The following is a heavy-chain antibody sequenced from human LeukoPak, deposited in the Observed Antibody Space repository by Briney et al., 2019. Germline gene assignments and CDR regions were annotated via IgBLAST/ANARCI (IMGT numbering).Heavy chain of an antibody. D-gene: IGHD2-21*02. CDR1: GFTFSDYY. CDR2: ISFSSSYT. CDR3: ARDSTAHDAFDI. J-gene: IGHJ3*02. V-gene: IGHV3-11*06. Sequence: GGSLRLSCAASGFTFSDYYMSWIRQAPGKGLEWVSYISFSSSYTNYADSVKGRFTISRDNAKNSLYLQMNGLRVEDTAVYYCARDSTAHDAFDIWGQGTMVTVSS.